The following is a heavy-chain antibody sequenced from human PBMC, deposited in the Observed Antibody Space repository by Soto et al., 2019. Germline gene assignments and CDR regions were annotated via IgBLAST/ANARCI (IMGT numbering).Heavy chain of an antibody. CDR3: VKDLGRSVGSLHNDAFDL. CDR1: GLTFRSCG. Sequence: HPGGSLRLSCAVSGLTFRSCGMHWVRQAPGKGLEWVSVIWYDGTTKYYADSVKGRFTIFRDPSRNTLYLQMDSLRAEDTAVYYCVKDLGRSVGSLHNDAFDLWGQGIMVTVSS. CDR2: IWYDGTTK. D-gene: IGHD1-26*01. J-gene: IGHJ3*01. V-gene: IGHV3-33*06.